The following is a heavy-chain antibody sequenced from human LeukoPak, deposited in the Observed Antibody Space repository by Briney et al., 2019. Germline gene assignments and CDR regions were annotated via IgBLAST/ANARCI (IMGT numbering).Heavy chain of an antibody. CDR2: LSDDGSNR. CDR3: AKTLRDLDIIFDY. J-gene: IGHJ4*02. D-gene: IGHD3/OR15-3a*01. Sequence: GGSLRLSCTASGFTVRDYWMYWVRPDPGKGLVCVSRLSDDGSNRRYADSVKGRFTISRDNSKNTLYLHMDSLGAEDTAVYYCAKTLRDLDIIFDYWGQGTLVIVSS. CDR1: GFTVRDYW. V-gene: IGHV3-74*01.